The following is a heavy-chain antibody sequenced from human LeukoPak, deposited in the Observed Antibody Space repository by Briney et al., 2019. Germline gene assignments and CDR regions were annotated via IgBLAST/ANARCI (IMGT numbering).Heavy chain of an antibody. CDR2: IYHSGNT. CDR1: GGFINSGYY. CDR3: ARHVGSSGWIDY. J-gene: IGHJ4*02. D-gene: IGHD6-19*01. Sequence: SETLSLTCTVSGGFINSGYYWSWIRQPPGKGLEWIGYIYHSGNTYYNPSLKSRVTISVDTSKNQFSLKLSSVTAADTAVYYCARHVGSSGWIDYWGQGTLVTVSS. V-gene: IGHV4-38-2*02.